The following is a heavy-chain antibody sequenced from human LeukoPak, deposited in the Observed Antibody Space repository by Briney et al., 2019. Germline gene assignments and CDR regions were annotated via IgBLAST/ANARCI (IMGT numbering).Heavy chain of an antibody. CDR1: GYTFNSYG. CDR2: ISAYNGNT. V-gene: IGHV1-18*04. J-gene: IGHJ6*04. D-gene: IGHD3-9*01. CDR3: ARMERYYDILTGAMDV. Sequence: ASVTVSCKDFGYTFNSYGISWVRQPPGQGHEWIGWISAYNGNTNYAQKLQGRVTVTTDTSTSTAYMELRSLRSDDTAVYYCARMERYYDILTGAMDVWGKGTTVTVSS.